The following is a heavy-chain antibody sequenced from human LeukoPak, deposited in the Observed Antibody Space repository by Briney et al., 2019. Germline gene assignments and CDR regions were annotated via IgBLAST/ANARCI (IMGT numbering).Heavy chain of an antibody. CDR2: ISYDGSNK. V-gene: IGHV3-30*14. CDR1: GFTFSSYA. D-gene: IGHD3-10*01. Sequence: PGRSLRLSCAASGFTFSSYAMHWVRQAPGKGLEWVAVISYDGSNKYYADSVKGRFTISRDNSKNTLYLQMNSLRAEDTAVYYCARVGLLWFGEFYGMDVWGQGTTVTVSS. J-gene: IGHJ6*02. CDR3: ARVGLLWFGEFYGMDV.